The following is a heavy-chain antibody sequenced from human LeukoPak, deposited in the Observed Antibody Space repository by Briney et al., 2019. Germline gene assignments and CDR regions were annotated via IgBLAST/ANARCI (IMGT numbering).Heavy chain of an antibody. Sequence: GASVKVSCTASGYTFTIYDINWVRQATGQGLEWMGWMNPNSGNTGYAQKFQGRVTMTRNTSISTAYMELSSLRSEDTAVYYCARGVPMGTAMVSDWFDPWGQGTLVTVSS. V-gene: IGHV1-8*01. D-gene: IGHD5-18*01. CDR3: ARGVPMGTAMVSDWFDP. CDR2: MNPNSGNT. CDR1: GYTFTIYD. J-gene: IGHJ5*02.